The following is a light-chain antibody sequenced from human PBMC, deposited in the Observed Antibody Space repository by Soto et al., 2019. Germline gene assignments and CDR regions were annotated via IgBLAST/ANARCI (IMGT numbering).Light chain of an antibody. CDR3: PGWHSRGDPGV. CDR1: NIGSKS. Sequence: SYELTQPPSVSVAPGKTARITCGGNNIGSKSVHWYQQKPGQAPVLVIYYDSDRPSGIPERFSGSNSGNTDTRTDSRVEAGEEADDYCPGWHSRGDPGVFGTGTALTVL. J-gene: IGLJ1*01. CDR2: YDS. V-gene: IGLV3-21*04.